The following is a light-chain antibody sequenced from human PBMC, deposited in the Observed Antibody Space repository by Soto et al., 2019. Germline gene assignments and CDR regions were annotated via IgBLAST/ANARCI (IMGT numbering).Light chain of an antibody. CDR2: EVS. J-gene: IGLJ1*01. CDR3: CSYASTNTWV. CDR1: SSDVGSYTL. V-gene: IGLV2-23*02. Sequence: QSALTHPASVSGSPGQSITISCTGTSSDVGSYTLVSWYQQHPGKAPKLMIYEVSERPSGVSNRFSGSKSGNTASLTISGLQAEDEADYYCCSYASTNTWVFGTGTKLTVL.